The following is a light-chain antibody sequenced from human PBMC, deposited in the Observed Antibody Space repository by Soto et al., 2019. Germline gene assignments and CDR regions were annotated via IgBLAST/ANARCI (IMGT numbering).Light chain of an antibody. CDR3: QQYNNWFT. CDR2: GAS. J-gene: IGKJ4*01. CDR1: QSVSSN. V-gene: IGKV3-15*01. Sequence: EIVMTQSPATLSVSPGERATLSCRASQSVSSNLAWYQQKPGQAPRLLIYGASTRATDIPARFSGSGSGTEFTLTISSLQSEDFAVYYCQQYNNWFTFGGGTKVEIK.